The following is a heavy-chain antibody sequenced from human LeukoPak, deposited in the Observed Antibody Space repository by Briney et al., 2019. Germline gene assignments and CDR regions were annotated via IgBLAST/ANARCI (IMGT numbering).Heavy chain of an antibody. Sequence: GGSLRLSCAASGFTFSSYSMNWVRQAPGKGLEWVSSISGSNSYIYYADSMKGRFTISRDNAKNSLYLQMNSLRAEDTAVYYCARVNYYGSGSFDLDIWGQGTMVTVSS. CDR2: ISGSNSYI. D-gene: IGHD3-10*01. J-gene: IGHJ3*02. CDR1: GFTFSSYS. V-gene: IGHV3-21*01. CDR3: ARVNYYGSGSFDLDI.